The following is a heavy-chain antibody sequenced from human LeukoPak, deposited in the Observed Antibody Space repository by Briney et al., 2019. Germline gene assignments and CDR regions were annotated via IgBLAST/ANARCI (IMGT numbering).Heavy chain of an antibody. D-gene: IGHD3-22*01. Sequence: PGRSLRLSCAASGFTYSSYAMHWVRQAPGKGLEWVSAISGSGGSTYYADSVKGRFTISRDNSKNTLYLQMNSLRAEDTAVYYCAKDIAHYDSSEAGIYWGQGTLVTVSS. V-gene: IGHV3-23*01. CDR2: ISGSGGST. CDR3: AKDIAHYDSSEAGIY. CDR1: GFTYSSYA. J-gene: IGHJ4*02.